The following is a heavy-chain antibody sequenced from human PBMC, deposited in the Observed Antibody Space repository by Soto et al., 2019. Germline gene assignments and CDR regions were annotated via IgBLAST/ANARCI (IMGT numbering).Heavy chain of an antibody. V-gene: IGHV3-30-3*01. D-gene: IGHD2-8*02. CDR3: TGEVASGY. CDR2: IPYDGSNK. J-gene: IGHJ4*02. CDR1: GFTFSSYA. Sequence: QVQLVESGGGVVQPGRSLRLSCAASGFTFSSYAMHWVRQAPGKGLEWVAVIPYDGSNKYYADSVKGRFTISRDNSKNTLYLQMNSLRAEDTAVYYCTGEVASGYWGQGTLVTVSS.